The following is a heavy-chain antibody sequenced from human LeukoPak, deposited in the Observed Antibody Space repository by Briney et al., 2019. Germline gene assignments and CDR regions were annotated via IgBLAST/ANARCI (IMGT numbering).Heavy chain of an antibody. D-gene: IGHD4-11*01. Sequence: GGSLRLSCAASGFTVSSNYMSWVRQAPGKGLEWVSIIYGGGSTYYAGSVKGRFTISRDNAKNTLYLQMNSLRAEDTAVYYCARGQFSQYPWGQGTLVTVSS. J-gene: IGHJ5*02. CDR3: ARGQFSQYP. CDR2: IYGGGST. CDR1: GFTVSSNY. V-gene: IGHV3-66*01.